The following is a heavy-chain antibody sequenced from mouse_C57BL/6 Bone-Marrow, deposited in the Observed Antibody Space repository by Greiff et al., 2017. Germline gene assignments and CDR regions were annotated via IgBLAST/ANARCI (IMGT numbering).Heavy chain of an antibody. CDR1: GYTFTDYY. V-gene: IGHV1-19*01. CDR3: ARFGWAWFAY. D-gene: IGHD3-3*01. J-gene: IGHJ3*01. CDR2: INPYNGGT. Sequence: EVKLQESGPVLVKPGASVKMSCKASGYTFTDYYMNWVKQSHGKSLEWIGVINPYNGGTSYNQKFKGKATLTVDKSSSTAYMERNSLTSEDSAVYYCARFGWAWFAYWGQGTLVTVSA.